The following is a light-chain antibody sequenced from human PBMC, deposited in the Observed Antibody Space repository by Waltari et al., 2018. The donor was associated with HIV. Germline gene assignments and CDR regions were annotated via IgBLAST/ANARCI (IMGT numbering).Light chain of an antibody. CDR3: SSYISSATPE. Sequence: QSALTQPASVSGSPGQSISISCTGTSSDVGDYYVSWYQHHPGKAPKVIIYEVSNRPSGVSKRFSGSKSGNTASLTISGLLPEDEADYFCSSYISSATPEFGGGTRLTVL. CDR1: SSDVGDYY. V-gene: IGLV2-14*01. J-gene: IGLJ3*02. CDR2: EVS.